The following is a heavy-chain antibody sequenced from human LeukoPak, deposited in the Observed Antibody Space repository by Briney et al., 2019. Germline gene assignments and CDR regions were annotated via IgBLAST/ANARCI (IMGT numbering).Heavy chain of an antibody. CDR3: ARIVATIYQNIDY. CDR1: GFTFNDYA. D-gene: IGHD5-12*01. J-gene: IGHJ4*02. V-gene: IGHV3-30*14. Sequence: GGSLRLSCAASGFTFNDYAMFWVRQTPGKGLEWVTLISYDGYDKSYADSVKGRFTISRDNSKNTLYLQMNSLRAEDTAVYYCARIVATIYQNIDYWGQGTLVTVSS. CDR2: ISYDGYDK.